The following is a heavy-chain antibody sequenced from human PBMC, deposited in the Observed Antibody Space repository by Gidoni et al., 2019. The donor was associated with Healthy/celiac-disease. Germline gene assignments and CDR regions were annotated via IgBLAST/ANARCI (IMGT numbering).Heavy chain of an antibody. V-gene: IGHV3-11*05. CDR1: GFTFSDYY. Sequence: VPLVESGGGLVKTVGSLRLSGADAGFTFSDYYMCWIRQAPGKGLEWVPYISGISSYTTCSDSVKVRFTITRDNAKNSLYLQMNSLRAEDTAVYYCARVWPVSGKGTDYWGQGTLVTVSS. CDR2: ISGISSYT. CDR3: ARVWPVSGKGTDY. J-gene: IGHJ4*02. D-gene: IGHD6-13*01.